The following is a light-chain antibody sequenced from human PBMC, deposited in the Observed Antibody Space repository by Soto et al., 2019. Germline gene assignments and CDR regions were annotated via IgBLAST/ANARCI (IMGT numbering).Light chain of an antibody. J-gene: IGLJ2*01. Sequence: QSALTQPASGSGSPGQSITISCTGTSSDVGSYNYVSWYQQYPGKAPKLMIYDVSNQPSGVSYRFSGSKYGNTASLTTSGLQAEDEADYYCSSYTTSSPHVLLGGGTKLT. CDR1: SSDVGSYNY. CDR2: DVS. CDR3: SSYTTSSPHVL. V-gene: IGLV2-14*01.